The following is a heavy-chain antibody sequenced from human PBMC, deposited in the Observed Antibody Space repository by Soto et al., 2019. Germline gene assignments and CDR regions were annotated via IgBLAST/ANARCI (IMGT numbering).Heavy chain of an antibody. Sequence: SETLSLTCTVFGGSISSSSYYWGWIRQPPGKGLEWIGSIYYSGSTYYNPSLKSRVTISVDTSKNQFSLKLSSVTAADTAVYYCARRQGRALYYFDYWGQGTLVTVSS. CDR3: ARRQGRALYYFDY. J-gene: IGHJ4*02. CDR2: IYYSGST. D-gene: IGHD2-15*01. CDR1: GGSISSSSYY. V-gene: IGHV4-39*01.